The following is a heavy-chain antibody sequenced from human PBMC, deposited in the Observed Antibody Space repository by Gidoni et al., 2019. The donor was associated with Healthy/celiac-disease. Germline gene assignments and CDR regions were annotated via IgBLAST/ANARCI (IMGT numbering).Heavy chain of an antibody. CDR1: GGTFRSYT. J-gene: IGHJ6*02. D-gene: IGHD5-12*01. Sequence: QVQLVQSGAEVKKPGSSVKVSCKASGGTFRSYTISWVRQAPGQGLEWMGRIIPILGIANYAQKFQGRVTITADKSTSTAYMELSSLRSEDTAVYYCARVSVDGYKSYYYYGMDVWGQGTTVTVSS. CDR3: ARVSVDGYKSYYYYGMDV. V-gene: IGHV1-69*02. CDR2: IIPILGIA.